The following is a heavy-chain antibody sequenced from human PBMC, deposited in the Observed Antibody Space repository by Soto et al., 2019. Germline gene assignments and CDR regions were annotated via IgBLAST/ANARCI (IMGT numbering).Heavy chain of an antibody. J-gene: IGHJ3*02. CDR1: GGSISSSPYY. D-gene: IGHD3-3*01. CDR3: AKHFNGGFYDTFDI. CDR2: IYFSGST. Sequence: PSETLSLTCTVSGGSISSSPYYWGWIRQPPGKGLEWIVSIYFSGSTYYTPSLKSRVTISVDTSKTHFSLKLSSVTAADTAVYYCAKHFNGGFYDTFDIWGQGTMVTVSS. V-gene: IGHV4-39*01.